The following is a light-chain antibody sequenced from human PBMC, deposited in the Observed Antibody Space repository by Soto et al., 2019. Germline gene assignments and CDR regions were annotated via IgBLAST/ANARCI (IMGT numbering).Light chain of an antibody. CDR3: QQYYTYPLA. Sequence: AIRMTQSPSSISAFTGDRVTITFRTSRPISTYLAWYQQKPGKTPTLLMYAASTLQSGVPSRFSGSGSGTDFTLTISCLQSEDFAPYYCQQYYTYPLAFGQGTNIEIK. CDR1: RPISTY. J-gene: IGKJ1*01. V-gene: IGKV1-8*01. CDR2: AAS.